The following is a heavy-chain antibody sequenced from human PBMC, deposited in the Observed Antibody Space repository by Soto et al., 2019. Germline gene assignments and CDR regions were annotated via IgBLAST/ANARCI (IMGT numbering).Heavy chain of an antibody. V-gene: IGHV4-39*02. Sequence: TSETLSLTCTVSDGSISSSSYYWGWIRQPPGKGLEWIGSIYYSGSTYHNPSLKSRVTISVDTSKNQFSLKLSSVTAADTAVYYCAREQEELVIQPYYGLDIWGQGTTVTVSS. CDR1: DGSISSSSYY. J-gene: IGHJ6*02. CDR2: IYYSGST. D-gene: IGHD3-9*01. CDR3: AREQEELVIQPYYGLDI.